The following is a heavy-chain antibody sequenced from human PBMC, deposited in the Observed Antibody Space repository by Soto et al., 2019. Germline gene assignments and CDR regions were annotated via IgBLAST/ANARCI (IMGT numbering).Heavy chain of an antibody. D-gene: IGHD6-19*01. J-gene: IGHJ4*02. CDR2: IFSNDEK. Sequence: QVTLKESGPVLVKPTETLTLTCTVSGFSLSNARMGVSWIRQHPGKALQSLAHIFSNDEKSYSTSLKCRLTISTDTSKNQGVLTMTNMDPADTATYYCARIGYSSGWYERWGQGTLVTVSA. V-gene: IGHV2-26*01. CDR3: ARIGYSSGWYER. CDR1: GFSLSNARMG.